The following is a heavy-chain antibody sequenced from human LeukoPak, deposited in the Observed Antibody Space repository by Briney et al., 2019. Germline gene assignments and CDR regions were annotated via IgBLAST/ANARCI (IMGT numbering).Heavy chain of an antibody. CDR2: ISYDGSNK. D-gene: IGHD1-26*01. Sequence: PGGSLRLSCAASGFTFSSYAMHWVRQAPGKGLEWVAVISYDGSNKYYADSVKGRFTISRDNSKNTLYLQMNSLRAEDTAVYYCARDVGANYYYGMDVWGQGTTVTVSS. J-gene: IGHJ6*02. CDR3: ARDVGANYYYGMDV. CDR1: GFTFSSYA. V-gene: IGHV3-30-3*01.